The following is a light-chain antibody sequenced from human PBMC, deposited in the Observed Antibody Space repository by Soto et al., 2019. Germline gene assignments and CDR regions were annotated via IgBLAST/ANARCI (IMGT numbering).Light chain of an antibody. CDR3: SSYTSSNWV. J-gene: IGLJ3*02. CDR1: SSDVGGYNY. CDR2: DVS. Sequence: QSVLTQPASVSGSPGQSITISCTGTSSDVGGYNYVSWYQQHPGKAPKLMIYDVSNRPSGVSNRFSGSKSGNTASLTISGLQAEDDADYYCSSYTSSNWVFGGGTQLTVL. V-gene: IGLV2-14*01.